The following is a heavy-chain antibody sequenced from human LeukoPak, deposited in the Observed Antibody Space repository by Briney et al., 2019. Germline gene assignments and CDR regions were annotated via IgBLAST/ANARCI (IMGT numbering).Heavy chain of an antibody. J-gene: IGHJ6*02. CDR2: ISGYNGDT. V-gene: IGHV1-18*01. Sequence: ASVKVSCKAFGYTFISYGVTWVRQAPGQGLEWMGWISGYNGDTNYAEKVQGRVTMTTDTSTGTAYMEVRSLRSDDTAVYYCARERRGQTWNHGIDVWGQGTTVTVSS. CDR1: GYTFISYG. D-gene: IGHD1-1*01. CDR3: ARERRGQTWNHGIDV.